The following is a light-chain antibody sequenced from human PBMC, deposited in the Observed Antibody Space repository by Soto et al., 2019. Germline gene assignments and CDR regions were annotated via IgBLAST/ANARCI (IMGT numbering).Light chain of an antibody. V-gene: IGKV3-11*01. Sequence: EVVLTQSPATLSLSPGERATLSCRASENVRTFVDWYQQKPGQAPRLLIHGASNRATGIPDRFSGSGSGTDFTLIISNLEPEDFAVYYCQQHSHWPPWTFGQGTRVEIQ. CDR1: ENVRTF. CDR3: QQHSHWPPWT. CDR2: GAS. J-gene: IGKJ1*01.